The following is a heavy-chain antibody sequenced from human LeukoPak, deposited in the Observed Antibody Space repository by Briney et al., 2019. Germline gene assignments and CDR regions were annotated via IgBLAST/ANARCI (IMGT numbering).Heavy chain of an antibody. CDR1: GGSFSGYY. D-gene: IGHD3-10*01. Sequence: PSETLSLTCAVYGGSFSGYYWSWIRQPPGKGLEWIGEINHSGSTNYNPSLKSRVTISVDTSKNQFSLKLSSVTAADTAVYYCARERSYYYGSGSYFYWGQGTLVTVSS. CDR2: INHSGST. CDR3: ARERSYYYGSGSYFY. J-gene: IGHJ4*02. V-gene: IGHV4-34*01.